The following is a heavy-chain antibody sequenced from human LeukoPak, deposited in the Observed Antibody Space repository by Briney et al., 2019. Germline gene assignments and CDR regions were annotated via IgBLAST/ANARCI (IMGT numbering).Heavy chain of an antibody. Sequence: PGGSLRLSCAASGFTFSNYWMHWVRQAPGKGLVWVSRSNSDGSRINYADSVKGRFTISRDNAKNTLYLQMNSLRAEDTAVYYCARSSRGIAADGPPFYDYWGQGTLVTVSS. CDR1: GFTFSNYW. CDR2: SNSDGSRI. V-gene: IGHV3-74*01. D-gene: IGHD6-13*01. CDR3: ARSSRGIAADGPPFYDY. J-gene: IGHJ4*02.